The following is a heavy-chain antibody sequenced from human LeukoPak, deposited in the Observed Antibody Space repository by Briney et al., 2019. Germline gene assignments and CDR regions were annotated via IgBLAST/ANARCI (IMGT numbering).Heavy chain of an antibody. CDR1: GFTFSSYG. J-gene: IGHJ4*02. CDR3: AKDFRPGIAAAGTPYFDY. V-gene: IGHV3-30*18. Sequence: GGSLRLSCAASGFTFSSYGMHWVRQAPGKGLEWVAVISYDGSNKCYADSVKGRFTISRDNSKNTLYLQMNSLRAEDTAVYYCAKDFRPGIAAAGTPYFDYWGQGTLVTVSS. CDR2: ISYDGSNK. D-gene: IGHD6-13*01.